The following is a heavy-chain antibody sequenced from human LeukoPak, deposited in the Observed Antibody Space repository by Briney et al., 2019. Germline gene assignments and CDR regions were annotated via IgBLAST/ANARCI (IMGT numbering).Heavy chain of an antibody. J-gene: IGHJ4*02. Sequence: KPSETLSLTCTVSGGSISSYYWSWIRPPPGKGLGWIGYIYYSGSTNYNPSLRSRVTISVDTSKNQFSLKLSSVTAADTAVYYCARLDNNHFDYWGQGTLVTVSS. CDR1: GGSISSYY. V-gene: IGHV4-59*08. CDR3: ARLDNNHFDY. CDR2: IYYSGST. D-gene: IGHD1/OR15-1a*01.